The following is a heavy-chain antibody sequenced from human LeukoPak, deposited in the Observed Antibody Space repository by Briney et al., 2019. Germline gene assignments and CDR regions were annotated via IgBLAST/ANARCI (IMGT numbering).Heavy chain of an antibody. D-gene: IGHD4-23*01. CDR2: IYHSGST. CDR1: GVSISSGGYS. J-gene: IGHJ4*02. Sequence: NPSETLSLTCAVSGVSISSGGYSWSWIRQPPGKGLEWIGYIYHSGSTYYNPSLKSRVTISVDRSKTQFSLKLSSVTAADTAVYYCARHYGGNSFDYWGQGTLVTVSS. V-gene: IGHV4-30-2*01. CDR3: ARHYGGNSFDY.